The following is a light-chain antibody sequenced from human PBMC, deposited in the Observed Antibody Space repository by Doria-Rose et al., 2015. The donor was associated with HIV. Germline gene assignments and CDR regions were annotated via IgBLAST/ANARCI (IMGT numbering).Light chain of an antibody. CDR1: QTVSTY. V-gene: IGKV1-39*01. Sequence: RLAQSPSSLSASIGDRVTITCRASQTVSTYLNWFQQEPGKAPKLLIYAASRLQSGVPSRFSGSGSGTDFTLTISGLQPGDFATYYCQQTYSSPTWTFAQGTKVEMK. J-gene: IGKJ1*01. CDR2: AAS. CDR3: QQTYSSPTWT.